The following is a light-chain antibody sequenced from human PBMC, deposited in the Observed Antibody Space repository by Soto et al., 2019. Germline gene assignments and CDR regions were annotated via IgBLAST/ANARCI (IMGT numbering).Light chain of an antibody. CDR2: GAS. J-gene: IGKJ1*01. V-gene: IGKV3-20*01. CDR3: QRYGSSPPP. Sequence: EIVLTQSPSTLSLSPGERATLSCRASQSVSSTYLVWYQQKPGQAPRLLIYGASSRATGIPDRFSGSGSGTDFTLTISRLEPEDFAVYYCQRYGSSPPPFGQGTKAEIK. CDR1: QSVSSTY.